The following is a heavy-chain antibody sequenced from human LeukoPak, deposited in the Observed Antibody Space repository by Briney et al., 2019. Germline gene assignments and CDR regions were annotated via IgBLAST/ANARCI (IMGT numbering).Heavy chain of an antibody. CDR1: GFTFSSHS. CDR2: ISHDGSKE. D-gene: IGHD5/OR15-5a*01. V-gene: IGHV3-30*03. CDR3: ARGRVPLSTSNDAFDL. Sequence: PGGSQRLSCVGSGFTFSSHSLHWVRQAPGKGLEWVAVISHDGSKEDYADSEKGRFTISRDDSKNTLFLQMNSLRPEDTAVYSCARGRVPLSTSNDAFDLWGQGTMVTVS. J-gene: IGHJ3*01.